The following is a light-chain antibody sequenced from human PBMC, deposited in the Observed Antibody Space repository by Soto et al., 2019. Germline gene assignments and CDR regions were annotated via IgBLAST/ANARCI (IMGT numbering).Light chain of an antibody. J-gene: IGKJ1*01. CDR3: QQYNNWPQT. CDR1: QSLRSS. Sequence: ETMMTQSPDTLSVSLGERATLSCRASQSLRSSLAWYQQKPGQAPRLLIYDASTRATGIPARFSGSGSGTDSTLTISGLQSEDFAVYYCQQYNNWPQTFGQGTRWISN. V-gene: IGKV3-15*01. CDR2: DAS.